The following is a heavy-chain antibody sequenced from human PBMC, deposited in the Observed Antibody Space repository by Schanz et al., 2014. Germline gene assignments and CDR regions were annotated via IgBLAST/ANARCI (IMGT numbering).Heavy chain of an antibody. V-gene: IGHV1-8*02. J-gene: IGHJ4*02. CDR2: MNSKTGNT. CDR1: GYSFTTYG. D-gene: IGHD3-16*01. CDR3: TKGRTFGR. Sequence: QLMQSGSEVRKPGASVKVSCKASGYSFTTYGLNWVRQATGQGLEWMGWMNSKTGNTGYAQRFQGRVTMTRNTSITTAYLELSSLRSGDTAVYYCTKGRTFGRWGQGTLVTVSS.